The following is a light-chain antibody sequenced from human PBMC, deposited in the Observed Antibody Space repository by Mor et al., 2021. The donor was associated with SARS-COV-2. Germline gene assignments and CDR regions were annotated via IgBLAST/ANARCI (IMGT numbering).Light chain of an antibody. V-gene: IGKV3-15*01. CDR2: GAS. Sequence: SIRSSLAWYQQKPGQAPRLLIYGASTRATGVPARFRGSGSGTEFTLTISSLQSEDFAVYYCQQYNNWPPWTFGQG. CDR3: QQYNNWPPWT. CDR1: SIRSS. J-gene: IGKJ1*01.